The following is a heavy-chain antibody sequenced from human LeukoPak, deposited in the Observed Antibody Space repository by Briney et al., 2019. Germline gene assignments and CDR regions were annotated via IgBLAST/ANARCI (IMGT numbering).Heavy chain of an antibody. J-gene: IGHJ4*02. CDR2: IYSGGST. D-gene: IGHD1-26*01. V-gene: IGHV3-53*01. Sequence: PGGSLRLSCAASGFTVSRNYMSWVRQAPGKGLEWVSLIYSGGSTYYADSVKGRFTISRDNSKNTLYLQMNSLRAEDTAVYYCARERDSGSYYVVYWGQGTLVTVSS. CDR1: GFTVSRNY. CDR3: ARERDSGSYYVVY.